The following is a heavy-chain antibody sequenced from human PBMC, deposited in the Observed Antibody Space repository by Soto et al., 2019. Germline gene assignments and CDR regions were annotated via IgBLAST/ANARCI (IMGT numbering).Heavy chain of an antibody. CDR3: TRETVAGITGLDY. D-gene: IGHD1-20*01. Sequence: GGSLRLSCAASGFNVGAFAVNWVRQAPGKGLEWVSGISVSDAFIYYADAVRGRFSISRDASENILYLQMNSLRVDDTALYYCTRETVAGITGLDYWGPGTLVTVSS. CDR2: ISVSDAFI. CDR1: GFNVGAFA. J-gene: IGHJ4*02. V-gene: IGHV3-23*01.